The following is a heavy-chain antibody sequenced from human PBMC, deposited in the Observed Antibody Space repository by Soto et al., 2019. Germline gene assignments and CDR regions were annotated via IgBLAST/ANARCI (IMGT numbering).Heavy chain of an antibody. D-gene: IGHD1-1*01. J-gene: IGHJ4*02. CDR1: GFTFSNAW. CDR3: TTREYTPGTLIDY. Sequence: PGGSLRLSCAASGFTFSNAWMNWVRQAPGKGLEWVGRIKSKTDGGTTDYTAPVKGRFTISRDDSKNTLYLQMNSLKTVDTAVYYCTTREYTPGTLIDYWGQGTLVTVSS. V-gene: IGHV3-15*07. CDR2: IKSKTDGGTT.